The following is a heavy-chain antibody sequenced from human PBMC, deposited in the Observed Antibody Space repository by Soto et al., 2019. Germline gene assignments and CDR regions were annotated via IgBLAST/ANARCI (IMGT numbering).Heavy chain of an antibody. CDR2: MSGGGETT. CDR3: AKWHTYYYDSRGYAGFDC. Sequence: EVQVLESGGGLAQPGGSLRLSCEASGFTFSSYAMTWVRQAPGMGLEWVSAMSGGGETTYYADSVKGRFTISRDNSKNTLYLQMNSLRVEDTAAYYCAKWHTYYYDSRGYAGFDCWGRGTLVTVSS. D-gene: IGHD3-22*01. CDR1: GFTFSSYA. J-gene: IGHJ4*02. V-gene: IGHV3-23*01.